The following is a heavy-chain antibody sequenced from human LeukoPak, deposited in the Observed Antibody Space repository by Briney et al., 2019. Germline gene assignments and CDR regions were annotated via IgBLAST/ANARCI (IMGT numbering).Heavy chain of an antibody. V-gene: IGHV1-69*05. J-gene: IGHJ4*02. CDR2: IIPIFGTA. D-gene: IGHD3-22*01. CDR1: GGTFSSYA. Sequence: SVKVSCKASGGTFSSYAIGWVRQAPGQGLEWMGRIIPIFGTANYAQKFQGRVTITTDESTSTAYMELSSLRSEDTAVYYCARDMVDSSGYYPFDYWGQGTLVTVSS. CDR3: ARDMVDSSGYYPFDY.